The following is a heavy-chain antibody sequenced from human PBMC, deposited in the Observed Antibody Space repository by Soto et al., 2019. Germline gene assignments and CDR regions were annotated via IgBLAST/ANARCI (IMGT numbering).Heavy chain of an antibody. CDR3: ARHPENIYYYDSSGFPLGYFDY. J-gene: IGHJ4*02. CDR2: IYPGDSDT. CDR1: GYSFTSYW. Sequence: PGESLKISCKGSGYSFTSYWIGWVRQMPGKGLEWMGIIYPGDSDTRYSPSFQGQVTISADKSISTAYLQWNSLKASDTAMYYCARHPENIYYYDSSGFPLGYFDYWGQGTLVTVSS. D-gene: IGHD3-22*01. V-gene: IGHV5-51*01.